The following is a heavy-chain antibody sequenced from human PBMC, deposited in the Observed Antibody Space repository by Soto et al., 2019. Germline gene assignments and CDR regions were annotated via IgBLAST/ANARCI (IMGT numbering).Heavy chain of an antibody. CDR2: IWYDGSNK. CDR3: ARDREQLVLYYFDH. V-gene: IGHV3-33*01. J-gene: IGHJ4*02. D-gene: IGHD6-13*01. Sequence: QVQLVESGGGVVQPGRSLRLSCAASGFTFSSYGMHWVRQAPGKGLEWVAVIWYDGSNKYYADSVKGRFTISRDNSKNTLYLQMNSLRAEDTAVYYCARDREQLVLYYFDHWGQGTLVTVSS. CDR1: GFTFSSYG.